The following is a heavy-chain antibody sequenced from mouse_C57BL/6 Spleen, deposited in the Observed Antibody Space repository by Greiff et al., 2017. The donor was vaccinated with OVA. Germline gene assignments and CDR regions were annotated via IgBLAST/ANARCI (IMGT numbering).Heavy chain of an antibody. CDR1: GYTFTSYW. CDR2: INPSNGGT. V-gene: IGHV1-53*01. J-gene: IGHJ3*01. CDR3: LPDSSGYLWFAY. D-gene: IGHD3-2*02. Sequence: QVQLQQPGTELVKPGASVKLSCKASGYTFTSYWMHWVKQRPGQGLEWIGNINPSNGGTNYNEQLKSKATLTVDKSSSTAYMQLSSLTSEDSAVYYCLPDSSGYLWFAYWGQGTLGTVSA.